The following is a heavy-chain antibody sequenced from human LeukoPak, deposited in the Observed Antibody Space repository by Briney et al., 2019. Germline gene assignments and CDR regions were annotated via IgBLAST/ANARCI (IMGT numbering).Heavy chain of an antibody. CDR3: ARDRPIVVVPAAMRGELGLINWFDP. J-gene: IGHJ5*02. D-gene: IGHD2-2*01. Sequence: ASVKVSCKASGYTFTGYYMHWVRQAPGQGLEWMGWINPNSGGTNYAQKFQGRVTMTRDTSISTAYMELSRLRSDDTAVYYCARDRPIVVVPAAMRGELGLINWFDPWGQGTLVTVSS. CDR1: GYTFTGYY. V-gene: IGHV1-2*02. CDR2: INPNSGGT.